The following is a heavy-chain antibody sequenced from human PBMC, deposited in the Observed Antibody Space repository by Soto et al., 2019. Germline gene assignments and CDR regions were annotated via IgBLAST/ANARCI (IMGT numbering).Heavy chain of an antibody. CDR2: IKQDGSEK. J-gene: IGHJ4*02. V-gene: IGHV3-7*01. CDR3: AREQLQVVIPDY. CDR1: GLTFSSYW. Sequence: GGSLILSCAASGLTFSSYWMNRVRQAPGKGLEWVANIKQDGSEKYYVDSVKGRFTISRDNTKNSLYLQMNSLRAEDTAVYYCAREQLQVVIPDYWGQGTLVTVSS. D-gene: IGHD6-13*01.